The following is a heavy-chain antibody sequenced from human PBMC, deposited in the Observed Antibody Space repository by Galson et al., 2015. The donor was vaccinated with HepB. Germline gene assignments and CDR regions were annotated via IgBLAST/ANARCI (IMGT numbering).Heavy chain of an antibody. V-gene: IGHV3-74*01. CDR3: AKWVSSWYYFDY. J-gene: IGHJ4*02. D-gene: IGHD6-13*01. CDR2: INSDGSNT. Sequence: SLRLSCAASGFSFSNYSMHWVRQTPGKGLEWVSSINSDGSNTNYADSVKGRFTISRDNFMNTLYLQMNSLRAEDTAVYYCAKWVSSWYYFDYWGQGTLVTVFS. CDR1: GFSFSNYS.